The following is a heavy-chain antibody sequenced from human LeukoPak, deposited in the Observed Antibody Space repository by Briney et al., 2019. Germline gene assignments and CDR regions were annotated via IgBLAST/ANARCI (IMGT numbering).Heavy chain of an antibody. J-gene: IGHJ4*02. CDR2: ISGSGGNT. D-gene: IGHD4-17*01. V-gene: IGHV3-23*01. Sequence: GGSPRLSCSASGFAFSGFAMGWDRQAPGKGLEWVSSISGSGGNTYYADSVEGRFTVSRDNSKNTLYLQMNSLRAEDTALYYCARGRGGDYVPSRFDYWGQGTLVTVSS. CDR1: GFAFSGFA. CDR3: ARGRGGDYVPSRFDY.